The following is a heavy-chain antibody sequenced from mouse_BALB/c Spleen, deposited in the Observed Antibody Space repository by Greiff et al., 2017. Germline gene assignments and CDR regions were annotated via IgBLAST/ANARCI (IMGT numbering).Heavy chain of an antibody. Sequence: EVQLVESGPGLVKPSQSLSLTCTVTGYSITSDYAWNWIRQFPGNKLEWMGYISYSGSTSYNPSLKSRISITRDTSKNQFFLQLNSVTTEDTATYYCATSYGPWFAYWGQGTLVTVSA. V-gene: IGHV3-2*02. CDR3: ATSYGPWFAY. J-gene: IGHJ3*01. D-gene: IGHD1-1*01. CDR1: GYSITSDYA. CDR2: ISYSGST.